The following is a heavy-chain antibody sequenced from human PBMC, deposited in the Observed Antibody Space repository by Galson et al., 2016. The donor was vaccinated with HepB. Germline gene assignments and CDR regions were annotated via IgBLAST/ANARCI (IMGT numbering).Heavy chain of an antibody. V-gene: IGHV3-33*01. J-gene: IGHJ6*02. CDR1: GFTFSNFG. D-gene: IGHD3-10*01. Sequence: SLRLSCAASGFTFSNFGIHWVRQTPGKGLEWVAVIWYDGNEKFYSDSVKGRFTISRDNSENTMYLQVDSLRVDDTAVYDCARNLWVGELVYYVMDVWGQGTTVTVSS. CDR2: IWYDGNEK. CDR3: ARNLWVGELVYYVMDV.